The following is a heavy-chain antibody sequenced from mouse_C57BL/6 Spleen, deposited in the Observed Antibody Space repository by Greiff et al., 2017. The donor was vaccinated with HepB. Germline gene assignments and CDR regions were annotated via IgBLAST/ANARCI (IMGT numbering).Heavy chain of an antibody. J-gene: IGHJ2*01. Sequence: QVQLQQSGAELVKPGVSVKLSCKASGYTFTSYWMQWVKQRPGQGLEWIGEIDPSDSYTNYNQKFKGKATLTVDTSSSTAYMQLSSLTSEDSAVYYCAREPYDNYGADYWGQGTTLTVSS. D-gene: IGHD2-1*01. CDR1: GYTFTSYW. CDR2: IDPSDSYT. CDR3: AREPYDNYGADY. V-gene: IGHV1-50*01.